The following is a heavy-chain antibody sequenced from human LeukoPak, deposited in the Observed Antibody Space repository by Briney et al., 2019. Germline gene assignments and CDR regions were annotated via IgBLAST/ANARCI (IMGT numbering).Heavy chain of an antibody. J-gene: IGHJ4*02. CDR2: IRFDGSNK. Sequence: GGSLRLSCAASGFTFSNYGMYWVRQAPGKGLDWVAFIRFDGSNKYYADSVKGRFTISRDNSKNTLYLQMNSLRAEDTAVYYCARANGGYSYGDHFDYWGQGTLVTVSS. CDR3: ARANGGYSYGDHFDY. CDR1: GFTFSNYG. D-gene: IGHD5-18*01. V-gene: IGHV3-30*02.